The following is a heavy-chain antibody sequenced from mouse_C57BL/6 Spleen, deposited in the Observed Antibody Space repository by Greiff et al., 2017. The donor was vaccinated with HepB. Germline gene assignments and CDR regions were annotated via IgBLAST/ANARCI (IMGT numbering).Heavy chain of an antibody. V-gene: IGHV1-69*01. CDR2: IDPSDSYT. CDR3: ARRGLGRDYAMDY. J-gene: IGHJ4*01. CDR1: GYTFTSYW. D-gene: IGHD4-1*01. Sequence: QVQLKQPGAELVMPGASVKLSCKASGYTFTSYWMHWVKQRPGQGLEWIGEIDPSDSYTNYNQKFKGKSTLTVDKSSSTAYMQLSSLTSEDSAVYYCARRGLGRDYAMDYWGQGTSVTVSS.